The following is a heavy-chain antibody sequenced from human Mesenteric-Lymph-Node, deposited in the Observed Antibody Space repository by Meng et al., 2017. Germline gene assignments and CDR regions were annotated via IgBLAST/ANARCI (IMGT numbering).Heavy chain of an antibody. CDR3: AKGLAAARYYYYYGMDV. CDR2: INSDGSST. CDR1: GFTFSSYW. D-gene: IGHD6-13*01. J-gene: IGHJ6*02. V-gene: IGHV3-74*01. Sequence: LSLTCAASGFTFSSYWMHWVRQAPGKGLVWVSRINSDGSSTSYADSVEGRFTISRDNAKNTLYLQMNSLRAEDTAVYYCAKGLAAARYYYYYGMDVWGQGNMVTVSS.